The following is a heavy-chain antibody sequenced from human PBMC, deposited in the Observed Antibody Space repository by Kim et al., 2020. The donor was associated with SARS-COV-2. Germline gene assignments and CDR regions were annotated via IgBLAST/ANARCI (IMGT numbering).Heavy chain of an antibody. CDR3: ASGPAAFYYGMDV. V-gene: IGHV3-11*04. D-gene: IGHD2-2*01. J-gene: IGHJ6*02. Sequence: ASSMKVRFTITRDNAKNSLYLQMNSLRAEDTAVYYCASGPAAFYYGMDVWGQGTTVTVSS.